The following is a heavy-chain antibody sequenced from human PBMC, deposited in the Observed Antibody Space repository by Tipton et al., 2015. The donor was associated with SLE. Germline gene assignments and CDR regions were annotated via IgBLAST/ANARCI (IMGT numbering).Heavy chain of an antibody. CDR1: GGSISSYY. J-gene: IGHJ2*01. CDR2: IYYSGST. D-gene: IGHD3-10*01. V-gene: IGHV4-59*01. CDR3: ARVSTYYYGSGSYYRYWYFDL. Sequence: TLSLTCTVSGGSISSYYWSWIRQPLGKGLEWIGYIYYSGSTNYNPSLKSRVTISVDTSKNQFSLKLSSVTAADTAVYYCARVSTYYYGSGSYYRYWYFDLWGRDTLVTVSS.